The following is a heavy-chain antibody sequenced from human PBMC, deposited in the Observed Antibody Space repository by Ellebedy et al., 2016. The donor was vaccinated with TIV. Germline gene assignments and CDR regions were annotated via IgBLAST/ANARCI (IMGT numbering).Heavy chain of an antibody. CDR2: IKQDGSEK. V-gene: IGHV3-7*01. CDR3: ARGSGYYICAFDY. CDR1: GFTFSSNW. D-gene: IGHD3-3*01. J-gene: IGHJ4*02. Sequence: GESLKISCAASGFTFSSNWMSWVRQTPGKGLEWVAYIKQDGSEKYYVDSVKGRLTISRDNAKNSLYLQMNRRRSEDTDVYYCARGSGYYICAFDYWGQGTLVTVSS.